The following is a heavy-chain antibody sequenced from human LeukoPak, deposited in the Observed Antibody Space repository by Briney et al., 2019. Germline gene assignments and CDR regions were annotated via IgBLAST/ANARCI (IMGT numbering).Heavy chain of an antibody. V-gene: IGHV1-2*02. J-gene: IGHJ4*02. D-gene: IGHD2-21*01. CDR2: INPNSGGT. CDR1: GYTFTGYY. Sequence: ASVKVSCKASGYTFTGYYMHWVRQAPGQGLEWMGWINPNSGGTNYAQKFQGRVTMTRDTSISTAYMELRSLRSDDTAVYYCARDKGLTAPDYWGQGTLVTVSS. CDR3: ARDKGLTAPDY.